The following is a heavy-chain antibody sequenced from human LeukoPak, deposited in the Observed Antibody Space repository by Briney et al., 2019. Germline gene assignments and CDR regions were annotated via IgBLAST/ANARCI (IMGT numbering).Heavy chain of an antibody. D-gene: IGHD2-15*01. CDR2: IYYTGST. Sequence: PSETLSLTCTVSGDSVSSGSYYWTWIRQPPGKGLEWIGYIYYTGSTHYNPPLKSRVTISIDTSKNQFSLRLTSVTAADTAVYYCASPEAPAATDSSFLHWGQGTLVTASS. CDR3: ASPEAPAATDSSFLH. J-gene: IGHJ1*01. V-gene: IGHV4-61*01. CDR1: GDSVSSGSYY.